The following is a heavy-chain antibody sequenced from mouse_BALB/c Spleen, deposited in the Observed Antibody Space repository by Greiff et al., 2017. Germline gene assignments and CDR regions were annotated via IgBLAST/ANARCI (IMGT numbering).Heavy chain of an antibody. CDR3: ARGTTVVDWYFDV. V-gene: IGHV2-9*02. CDR2: IWAGGST. D-gene: IGHD1-1*01. CDR1: GFSLTSYG. Sequence: VQRVESGPGLVAPSQSLSITCTVSGFSLTSYGVHWVRQPPGKGLEWLGVIWAGGSTNYNSALMSRLSISKDNSKSQVFLKMNSLQTDDTAMYYCARGTTVVDWYFDVWGAGTTVTVSS. J-gene: IGHJ1*01.